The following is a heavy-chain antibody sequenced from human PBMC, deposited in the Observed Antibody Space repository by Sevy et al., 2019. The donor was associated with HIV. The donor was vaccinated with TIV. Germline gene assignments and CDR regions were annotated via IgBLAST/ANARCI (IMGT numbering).Heavy chain of an antibody. D-gene: IGHD6-13*01. CDR3: ARAAIAAPGAPLDD. V-gene: IGHV4-34*01. CDR1: GGSFSGDF. Sequence: SETLSITCAVYGGSFSGDFWSWIRQPPGKGPEWIGEINHRGATSYNSLFKSRVSISIDTSRKQFSLKLTSVTAADTAVYYCARAAIAAPGAPLDDRGQGTLVTVSS. CDR2: INHRGAT. J-gene: IGHJ4*02.